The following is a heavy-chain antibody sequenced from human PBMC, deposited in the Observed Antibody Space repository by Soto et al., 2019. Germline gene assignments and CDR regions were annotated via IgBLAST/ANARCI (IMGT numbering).Heavy chain of an antibody. Sequence: PGGSLRLSCTASGFTFSGFAMSWFRQPPGKGLQWVSGISWNSGSIGYADSVKGRFTISRDNAKNSLYLQMNSLRAEDTALYYCAKDDTRYYYDSGFDYWGQGTLVTVSS. V-gene: IGHV3-9*01. CDR3: AKDDTRYYYDSGFDY. CDR2: ISWNSGSI. CDR1: GFTFSGFA. D-gene: IGHD3-22*01. J-gene: IGHJ4*02.